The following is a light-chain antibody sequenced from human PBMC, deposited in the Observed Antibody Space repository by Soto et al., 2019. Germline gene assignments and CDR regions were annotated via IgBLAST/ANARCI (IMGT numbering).Light chain of an antibody. J-gene: IGLJ1*01. Sequence: QSVLTQPPSVSGAPGQGVTISCSGSSTNMGAGYDVHWYQQLPGTAPKLLIYDNTKRPSGVPDRFSGSKSGTSASLAITGLQAEDEADYYCQSYDARLSGSCVFGTGTKVTVL. CDR2: DNT. CDR1: STNMGAGYD. V-gene: IGLV1-40*01. CDR3: QSYDARLSGSCV.